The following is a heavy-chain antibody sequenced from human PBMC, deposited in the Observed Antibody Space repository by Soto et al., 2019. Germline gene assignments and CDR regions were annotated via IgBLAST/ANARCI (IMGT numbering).Heavy chain of an antibody. J-gene: IGHJ6*02. CDR3: AKDFSSGHTNSSALSYYYGIEV. CDR1: GFTFDTYG. V-gene: IGHV3-23*01. CDR2: VSGSGNSA. D-gene: IGHD3-22*01. Sequence: GGSLRLSCTASGFTFDTYGMNWVRQAPGKGLEWVSVVSGSGNSADYADSVKGRFTISRDNSKNTLYLQMNSLRAEDTAVYYCAKDFSSGHTNSSALSYYYGIEVWPQRTTVIVCS.